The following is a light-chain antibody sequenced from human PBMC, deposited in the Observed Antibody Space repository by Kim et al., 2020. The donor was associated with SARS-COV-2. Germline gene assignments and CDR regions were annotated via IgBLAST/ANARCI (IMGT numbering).Light chain of an antibody. CDR2: DVS. CDR3: TSYRTRSTYV. V-gene: IGLV2-14*03. Sequence: GQSITISCTGTSSDVGGYNYVSWYQHHPGKAPKLIIYDVSERPSGVSNRFSGSKSGNTASLTISGLQAEDESDYYCTSYRTRSTYVFGTGTKVIVL. J-gene: IGLJ1*01. CDR1: SSDVGGYNY.